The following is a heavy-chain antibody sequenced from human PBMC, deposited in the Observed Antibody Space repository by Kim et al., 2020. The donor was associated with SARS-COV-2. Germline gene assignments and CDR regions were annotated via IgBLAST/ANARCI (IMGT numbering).Heavy chain of an antibody. CDR3: ARAYYYGSSGHPRHFDY. CDR2: IYHSGST. Sequence: SETLSLTCAVSGGSISSGGYSWSWIRQPPGKGLEWIGYIYHSGSTYSNPSHKSRVTISVDRSKNQFTLKLRSVTAAATAGCYCARAYYYGSSGHPRHFDYWGQGTLVTVSS. D-gene: IGHD3-22*01. CDR1: GGSISSGGYS. V-gene: IGHV4-30-2*01. J-gene: IGHJ4*02.